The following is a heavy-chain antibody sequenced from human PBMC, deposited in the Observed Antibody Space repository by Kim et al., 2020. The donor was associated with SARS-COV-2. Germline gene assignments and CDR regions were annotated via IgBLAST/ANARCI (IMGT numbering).Heavy chain of an antibody. V-gene: IGHV4-59*13. Sequence: SETLSLTCTVSGGSISSYYWSWIRQPPGKGLEWIGYIYYSGSTNYNPSLKSRVTISVDTSKNQFSLKLRSVTAADTAVSYCARDVDYPQPPHWYFVLWGRGTLGTVSS. D-gene: IGHD4-17*01. J-gene: IGHJ2*01. CDR2: IYYSGST. CDR3: ARDVDYPQPPHWYFVL. CDR1: GGSISSYY.